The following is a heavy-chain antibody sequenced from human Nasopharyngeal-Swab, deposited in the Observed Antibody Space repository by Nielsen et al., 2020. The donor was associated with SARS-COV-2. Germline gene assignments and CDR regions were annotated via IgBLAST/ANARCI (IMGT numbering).Heavy chain of an antibody. CDR2: INHSGST. Sequence: RQAPGKGLEWIGEINHSGSTNYSPSLKSRVTISVDTSKNQFSLKLSSVTAADTAVYYCARVTGYYYYYMDVWGKGTTVTVSS. CDR3: ARVTGYYYYYMDV. J-gene: IGHJ6*03. V-gene: IGHV4-34*01. D-gene: IGHD3-9*01.